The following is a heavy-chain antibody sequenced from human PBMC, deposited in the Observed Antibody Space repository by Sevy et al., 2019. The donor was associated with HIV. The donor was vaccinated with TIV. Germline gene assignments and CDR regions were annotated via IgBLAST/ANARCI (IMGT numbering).Heavy chain of an antibody. D-gene: IGHD2-2*02. CDR1: GFAFSSYA. CDR3: AKVVQDIVVVPAAIGSNYYYGMDV. CDR2: ISGSGGST. Sequence: GGSLRLSCAASGFAFSSYAMSWVRQAPGKGLEWVSAISGSGGSTYYADSVKGRFTISRDNSKNRLYLQMNSLRAEDTAVYYCAKVVQDIVVVPAAIGSNYYYGMDVWGQGTTVTVSS. V-gene: IGHV3-23*01. J-gene: IGHJ6*02.